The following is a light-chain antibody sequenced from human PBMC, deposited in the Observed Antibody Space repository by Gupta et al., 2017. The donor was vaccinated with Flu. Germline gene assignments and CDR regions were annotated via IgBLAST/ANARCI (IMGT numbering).Light chain of an antibody. CDR1: QRVGSM. J-gene: IGKJ4*02. V-gene: IGKV3-15*01. Sequence: EIVVTQSPATLSVSPGERATLSCRASQRVGSMLAWYQQKPGQAPRLLSDGASTRATGIPARRSGSGSGKECTLTISSLQSEDFGVYYCQQYNNWPRTFGGGTKVEIK. CDR2: GAS. CDR3: QQYNNWPRT.